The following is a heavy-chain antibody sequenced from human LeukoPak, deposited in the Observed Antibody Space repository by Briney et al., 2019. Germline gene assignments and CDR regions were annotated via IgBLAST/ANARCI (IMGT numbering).Heavy chain of an antibody. CDR3: ASRWAFDAFDI. CDR1: GYSFTIYW. J-gene: IGHJ3*02. Sequence: GESLKISCKGSGYSFTIYWIGWVRQMPGKGLEWMGIIYPRDSDTRYSPSFQGQVTISADKSISTAYLQWSSLKASDTAMYYCASRWAFDAFDIWGQGTMVTVSS. V-gene: IGHV5-51*01. CDR2: IYPRDSDT. D-gene: IGHD3-16*01.